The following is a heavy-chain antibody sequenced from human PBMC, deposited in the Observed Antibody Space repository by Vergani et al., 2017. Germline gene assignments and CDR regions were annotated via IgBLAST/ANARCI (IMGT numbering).Heavy chain of an antibody. J-gene: IGHJ4*02. CDR3: ARDSPGNSLIDY. V-gene: IGHV1-69*09. Sequence: QVQLVQSGAEVKKPGASVKVSCKASGYTFTSYYMHWVRQAPGQGLEWMGRIIPILGIANYAQKFQGRVTITADKSTSTAYMELSSLRSEDTAVYYCARDSPGNSLIDYWGQGTLVTVSS. D-gene: IGHD1-14*01. CDR2: IIPILGIA. CDR1: GYTFTSYY.